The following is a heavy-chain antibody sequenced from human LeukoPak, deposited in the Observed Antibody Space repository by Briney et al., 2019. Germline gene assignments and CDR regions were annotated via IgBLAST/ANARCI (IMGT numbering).Heavy chain of an antibody. J-gene: IGHJ3*02. V-gene: IGHV4-34*01. CDR3: ARDQRYYYDSSGYSDAFDI. Sequence: SETLSLTCAVYGGSFSGYYWSWIRQPPGKGLEWIGEINHSGSTNYNPSLKRRVTISVDTSENQFSLKLSSVTAADTAVYYCARDQRYYYDSSGYSDAFDIWGQGTMVTVSS. CDR2: INHSGST. CDR1: GGSFSGYY. D-gene: IGHD3-22*01.